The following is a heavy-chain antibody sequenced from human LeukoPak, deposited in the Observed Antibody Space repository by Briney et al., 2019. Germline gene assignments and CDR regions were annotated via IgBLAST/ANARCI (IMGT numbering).Heavy chain of an antibody. V-gene: IGHV3-72*01. CDR3: ATSSWYRLAY. J-gene: IGHJ4*02. CDR2: SRNKADSYTA. CDR1: GFTFSGSF. Sequence: PGGSLRLSCAASGFTFSGSFMSWVRQAPGKGLEWVGRSRNKADSYTAEYAASVKGRFTISRDESKNSLYLQISSLETEDAAVYYCATSSWYRLAYWGQGSLVTVSS. D-gene: IGHD6-13*01.